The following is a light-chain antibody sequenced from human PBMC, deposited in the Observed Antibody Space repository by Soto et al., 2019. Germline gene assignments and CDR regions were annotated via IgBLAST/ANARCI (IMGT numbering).Light chain of an antibody. J-gene: IGKJ4*01. CDR2: DAS. Sequence: ELVLTQSPGTLALSPGAGAALYCRASQSVISYLAWYQQKPGQAPRLLIYDASNRATGIPARFSGSGSGTDFTLTISRLEPEDFAVYYCRQYGRSLGLAFGGGTKVDIK. CDR1: QSVISY. CDR3: RQYGRSLGLA. V-gene: IGKV3-20*01.